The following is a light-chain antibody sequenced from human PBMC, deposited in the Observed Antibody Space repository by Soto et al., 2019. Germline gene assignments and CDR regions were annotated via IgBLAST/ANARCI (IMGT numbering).Light chain of an antibody. CDR3: GTWDSSLSAEV. CDR2: ENN. V-gene: IGLV1-51*02. Sequence: QSVLTQPPSVSAAPGQKVTISCSGSSSNIGNNYVSWYQQLPGTAPKPLIYENNKRPSGIPDRFSGSKSGTSATLGITGLQTGDEADYYCGTWDSSLSAEVFGGGTKLTVL. CDR1: SSNIGNNY. J-gene: IGLJ2*01.